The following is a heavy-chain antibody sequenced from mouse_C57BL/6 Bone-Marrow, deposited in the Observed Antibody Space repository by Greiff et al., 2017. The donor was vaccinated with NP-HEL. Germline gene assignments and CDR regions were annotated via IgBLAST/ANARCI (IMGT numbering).Heavy chain of an antibody. CDR3: ARYGGSFAY. V-gene: IGHV7-3*01. CDR2: IRNKANGYTT. J-gene: IGHJ3*01. CDR1: GFTFTDYY. Sequence: EVQGVESGGGLVQPGGSLSLSCAASGFTFTDYYMSWVRQPPGKALEWLGFIRNKANGYTTEYSASVKGRFTISRDNSQSILYLQVNALRAEDSATYYCARYGGSFAYWGQGTLVTVSA.